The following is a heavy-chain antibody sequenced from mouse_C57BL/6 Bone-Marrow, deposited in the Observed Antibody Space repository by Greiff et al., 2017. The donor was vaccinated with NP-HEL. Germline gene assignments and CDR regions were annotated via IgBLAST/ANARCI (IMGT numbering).Heavy chain of an antibody. CDR3: AEDGYYGYFDV. D-gene: IGHD2-3*01. J-gene: IGHJ1*03. CDR2: IYPGDGDT. CDR1: GYAFSSSW. Sequence: VTLQQSGPELVKPGASVKISCKASGYAFSSSWMNWVKQRPGKGLEWIGRIYPGDGDTNYNGKFKGKATLTADKSSSTAYMQLSSLTSEDSAVYFCAEDGYYGYFDVWGTGTTVTVSS. V-gene: IGHV1-82*01.